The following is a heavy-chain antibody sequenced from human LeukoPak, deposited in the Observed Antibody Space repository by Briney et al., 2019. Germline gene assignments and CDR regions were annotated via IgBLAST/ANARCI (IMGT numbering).Heavy chain of an antibody. V-gene: IGHV3-74*01. Sequence: GGSLRLSCAASGFTFSSYWMHWVRQVPGKGLVWVSRVKSDGSSTTYADSVKGRFTISRDNAKNTLYLQMNSPRAEDTAVYYCTRDHGMDVWGHGTTVTVSS. CDR1: GFTFSSYW. CDR2: VKSDGSST. J-gene: IGHJ6*02. CDR3: TRDHGMDV.